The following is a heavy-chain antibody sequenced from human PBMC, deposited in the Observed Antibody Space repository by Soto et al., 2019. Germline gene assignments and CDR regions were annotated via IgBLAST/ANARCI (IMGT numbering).Heavy chain of an antibody. CDR2: ISAYNGNT. CDR3: ARDLPPSYY. J-gene: IGHJ4*02. Sequence: QVQLVQSGAEVKKPGASVKVSCKASGYTFTSYAISWVRQAPGQGLEWMGWISAYNGNTNYAQKVQRRVTDNIDTATSTAYLELSSPRSDDNAVYYCARDLPPSYYRGQGTLVSVSS. CDR1: GYTFTSYA. D-gene: IGHD2-2*01. V-gene: IGHV1-18*01.